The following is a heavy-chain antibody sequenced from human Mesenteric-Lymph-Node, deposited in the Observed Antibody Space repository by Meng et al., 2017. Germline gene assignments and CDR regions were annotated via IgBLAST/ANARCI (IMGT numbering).Heavy chain of an antibody. Sequence: ASVKVSCKASGYTFTSYGISWVRQAPGQGLEWMGWISAYNGNTNYAQKLQGRVTMTTDTSTSTAYMELRSLRSDDTAVYYCARVPYHYGSGSYLRVGSAYFFDYWGQGTLVTVSS. CDR2: ISAYNGNT. D-gene: IGHD3-10*01. V-gene: IGHV1-18*01. CDR1: GYTFTSYG. CDR3: ARVPYHYGSGSYLRVGSAYFFDY. J-gene: IGHJ4*02.